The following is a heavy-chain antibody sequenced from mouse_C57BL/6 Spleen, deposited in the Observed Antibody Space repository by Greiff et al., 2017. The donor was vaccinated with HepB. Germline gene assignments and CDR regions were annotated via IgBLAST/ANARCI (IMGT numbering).Heavy chain of an antibody. CDR3: ARWEVNYYAMDD. CDR1: GYTFTVYY. J-gene: IGHJ4*01. V-gene: IGHV1-76*01. CDR2: IYPGSGNT. Sequence: QVQLQQSGAELVRPGASVKLSCKASGYTFTVYYINWVKQRPGQGLEWIARIYPGSGNTYYNEKFKGKATLTAEKSSSTDYMQLSSLTSEDSAVYLCARWEVNYYAMDDWGQGTSVTVSS. D-gene: IGHD2-12*01.